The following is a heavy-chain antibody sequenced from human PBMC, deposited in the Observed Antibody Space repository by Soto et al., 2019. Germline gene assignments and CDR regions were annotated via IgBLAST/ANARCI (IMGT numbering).Heavy chain of an antibody. V-gene: IGHV6-1*01. J-gene: IGHJ6*02. CDR1: GDTVSSNSVA. D-gene: IGHD2-15*01. Sequence: PSQTLSLTCVGSGDTVSSNSVAWNWVRQSPSRGLEWLGRTYYRSRWYSDYAVSVRSRIDINADTSKNQVSLQLNSVTPEDIAVYYCARSEEDSDYYYYGMDVWGQGTTVTVSS. CDR2: TYYRSRWYS. CDR3: ARSEEDSDYYYYGMDV.